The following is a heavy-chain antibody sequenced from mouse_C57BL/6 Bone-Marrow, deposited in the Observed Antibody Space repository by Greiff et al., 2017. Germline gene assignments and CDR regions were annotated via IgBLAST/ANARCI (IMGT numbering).Heavy chain of an antibody. J-gene: IGHJ1*03. CDR2: IDPSDSYT. D-gene: IGHD4-1*01. Sequence: QVQLQQPGAELVKPGASVKLSCKASGYTFTSYWMQWVKQRPGQGLEWIGEIDPSDSYTNYNQKFKGKATLTVDTSSSTAYMQLRSLTSEDSAVYYGARWANWVYWYFDVWGTGTTVTVSS. CDR3: ARWANWVYWYFDV. CDR1: GYTFTSYW. V-gene: IGHV1-50*01.